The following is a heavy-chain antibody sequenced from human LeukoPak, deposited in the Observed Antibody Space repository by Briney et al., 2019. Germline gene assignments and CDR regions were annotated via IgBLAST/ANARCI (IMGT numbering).Heavy chain of an antibody. CDR3: ARHVRFLEWLSSYYFDY. CDR2: IYYSGST. CDR1: GGSISSSSYY. V-gene: IGHV4-39*01. D-gene: IGHD3-3*01. J-gene: IGHJ4*02. Sequence: SETLSLTCTVSGGSISSSSYYWGWIRQPPGKGLEWIGSIYYSGSTYYNPSLKSRVTISVDTSKSQFSLRLTSVTAADTAVNYCARHVRFLEWLSSYYFDYWGQGTLVTVSS.